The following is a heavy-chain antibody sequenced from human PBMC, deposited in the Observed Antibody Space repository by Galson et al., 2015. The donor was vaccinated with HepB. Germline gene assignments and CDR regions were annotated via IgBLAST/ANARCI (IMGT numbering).Heavy chain of an antibody. J-gene: IGHJ6*02. CDR3: ARDKASSSSTTYYYYYGMDV. CDR1: GFTVSSNY. Sequence: SLRLSCAASGFTVSSNYMSWVRQAPGKGLEWVSVIYSGGSTYYADSVKGRFTISRDNSKNTLYLQMNSLRAEDTAVYYCARDKASSSSTTYYYYYGMDVWGQGTTVTVSS. CDR2: IYSGGST. D-gene: IGHD6-6*01. V-gene: IGHV3-66*01.